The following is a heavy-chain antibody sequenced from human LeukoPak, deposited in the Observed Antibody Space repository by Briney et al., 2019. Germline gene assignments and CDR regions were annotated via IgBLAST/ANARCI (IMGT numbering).Heavy chain of an antibody. J-gene: IGHJ4*02. CDR2: INPNSGGT. Sequence: ASVKVSCKASGYTFTGYYMHWVRQAPGQGLEWMGWINPNSGGTSSAQKFQGRVTMTRDTSISTAYMELSRLRPDDTAVYYCARGEDGSGSYPDYWGQGTLVTVSS. CDR1: GYTFTGYY. CDR3: ARGEDGSGSYPDY. V-gene: IGHV1-2*02. D-gene: IGHD3-10*01.